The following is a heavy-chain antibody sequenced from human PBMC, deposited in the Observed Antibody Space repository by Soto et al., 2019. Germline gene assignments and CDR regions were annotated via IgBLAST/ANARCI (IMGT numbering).Heavy chain of an antibody. D-gene: IGHD1-20*01. J-gene: IGHJ4*02. CDR2: ISGSGGST. V-gene: IGHV3-23*01. CDR1: EVNGRNFA. Sequence: MRDSCTASEVNGRNFAMSGVRQTTGKGLEWVSAISGSGGSTYYADSVKGRFTISRDNSKNTLYLQMNSLRAEDTAVYYCARDGIGVTAFRGFLDYWVQGTLVTVSS. CDR3: ARDGIGVTAFRGFLDY.